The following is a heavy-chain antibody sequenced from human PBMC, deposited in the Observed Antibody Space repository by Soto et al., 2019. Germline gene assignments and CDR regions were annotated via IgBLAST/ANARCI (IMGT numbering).Heavy chain of an antibody. V-gene: IGHV6-1*01. D-gene: IGHD1-1*01. Sequence: SQTLSLTCVISGDSVSSNSAAWNWIRQSPSRGLEWLGRTYYRSKWYREYAASVKGRITINPDTSKNHFSLQLNSVTPEDAAVYYCARTNGYLDFWGQGTLVTVSS. CDR2: TYYRSKWYR. J-gene: IGHJ4*02. CDR3: ARTNGYLDF. CDR1: GDSVSSNSAA.